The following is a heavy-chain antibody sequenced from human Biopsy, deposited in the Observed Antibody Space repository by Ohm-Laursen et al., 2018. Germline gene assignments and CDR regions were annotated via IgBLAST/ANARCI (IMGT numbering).Heavy chain of an antibody. CDR2: IYYSVMT. Sequence: SETLYLTCPVSGDSVTKYYWSWIRQPPGKGLEWIGHIYYSVMTNYNPSLQSRVSISVDTSRNQVSLTLSSVTAADTAVYYCARDSGILNYGNFKYYHYYGMDVWGQGTKVTVSS. D-gene: IGHD4-11*01. V-gene: IGHV4-59*02. CDR3: ARDSGILNYGNFKYYHYYGMDV. J-gene: IGHJ6*02. CDR1: GDSVTKYY.